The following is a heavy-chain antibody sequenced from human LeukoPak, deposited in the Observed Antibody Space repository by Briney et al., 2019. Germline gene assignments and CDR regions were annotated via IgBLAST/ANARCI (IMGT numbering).Heavy chain of an antibody. D-gene: IGHD6-19*01. CDR2: INPSGGST. V-gene: IGHV1-46*01. CDR3: ARRAVAGHYYYYMDV. CDR1: GYTFTGYY. Sequence: ASVKVSCKASGYTFTGYYMHWVRQAPGQGLEWMGIINPSGGSTSYAQKFQGRVTMTRDTSTSTVYMELSSLRSEDTAVYYCARRAVAGHYYYYMDVWGKGTTVTVSS. J-gene: IGHJ6*03.